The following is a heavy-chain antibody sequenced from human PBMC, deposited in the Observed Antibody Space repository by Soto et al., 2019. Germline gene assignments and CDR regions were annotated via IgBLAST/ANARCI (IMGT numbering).Heavy chain of an antibody. CDR2: IYYSGST. CDR1: VGSISSYY. J-gene: IGHJ5*02. D-gene: IGHD3-10*01. Sequence: PSETLSLTCTVSVGSISSYYWSWIRQPPGKGLEWIGYIYYSGSTNYNPSLKSRVTISVDTSKNQFSLKLSSVTAADTAVYYCARCYNWFDPWGQGTLVTVSS. CDR3: ARCYNWFDP. V-gene: IGHV4-59*01.